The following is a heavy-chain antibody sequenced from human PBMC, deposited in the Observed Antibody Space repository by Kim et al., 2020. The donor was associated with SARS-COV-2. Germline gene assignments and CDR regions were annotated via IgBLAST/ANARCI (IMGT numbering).Heavy chain of an antibody. CDR2: IWYDGSNK. D-gene: IGHD3-22*01. CDR1: GFTFSSYG. V-gene: IGHV3-33*01. J-gene: IGHJ5*02. CDR3: ARESYYYDSSGYRWFDP. Sequence: GGSLRLSCAASGFTFSSYGMHWVRQAPGKGLEWVAVIWYDGSNKYYADSVKGRFTISRDNSKNTLYLQMNSLRAEDTAVYYCARESYYYDSSGYRWFDPWGQGTLVTVSS.